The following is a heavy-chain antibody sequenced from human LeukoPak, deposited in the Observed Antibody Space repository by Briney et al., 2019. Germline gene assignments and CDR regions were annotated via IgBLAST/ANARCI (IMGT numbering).Heavy chain of an antibody. CDR1: GFTFSSYE. CDR3: ARRLGYCSSTSCYAYYYFDY. V-gene: IGHV3-48*03. Sequence: GGSLRLSCAASGFTFSSYEMNWVRQAPGKGLDWVSYISSSGSTIYYADSVKGRFTISRDNAKNSLYLQMNSLRAEDTAVYYCARRLGYCSSTSCYAYYYFDYWGQGTLVTVSS. CDR2: ISSSGSTI. D-gene: IGHD2-2*01. J-gene: IGHJ4*02.